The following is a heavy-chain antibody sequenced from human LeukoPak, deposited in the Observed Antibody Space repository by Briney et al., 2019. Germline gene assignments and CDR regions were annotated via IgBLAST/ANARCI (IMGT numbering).Heavy chain of an antibody. Sequence: GGSPRPLSCASSFAFFSHYYWSGRPEPPGGGVYGFGIMGNGGKTHYADSVKGRFTISRDNAKNSLYLQMNSLRAEDTAVYYCARETLTPRYYYYGMDVWGQGTTVTVSS. CDR1: SFAFFSHYY. D-gene: IGHD2-15*01. CDR2: MGNGGKT. V-gene: IGHV3-11*06. CDR3: ARETLTPRYYYYGMDV. J-gene: IGHJ6*02.